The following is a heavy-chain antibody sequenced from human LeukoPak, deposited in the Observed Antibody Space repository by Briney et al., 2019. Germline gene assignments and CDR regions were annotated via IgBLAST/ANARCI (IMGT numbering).Heavy chain of an antibody. Sequence: PGGSLRLSRAASGFTFSSYSMNWVRQAPGKGLEWVSYISSSSSTIYYADSVKGRFTISRDNAKNSLYLQMNSLRAEDTAVYYCARYPYYDSSGSNKREDYWGQGTLVTVSS. CDR2: ISSSSSTI. V-gene: IGHV3-48*01. D-gene: IGHD3-22*01. CDR3: ARYPYYDSSGSNKREDY. J-gene: IGHJ4*02. CDR1: GFTFSSYS.